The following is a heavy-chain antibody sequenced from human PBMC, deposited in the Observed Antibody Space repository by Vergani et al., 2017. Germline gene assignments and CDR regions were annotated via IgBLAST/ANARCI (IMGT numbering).Heavy chain of an antibody. J-gene: IGHJ2*01. CDR1: GGSISSYY. V-gene: IGHV4-59*12. CDR3: ARGVDGDYRAYWYFDL. CDR2: IYYSGST. D-gene: IGHD4-17*01. Sequence: QVQLQESGPGLVKPSETLSLTCTVSGGSISSYYWSWIRQPPGKGLEWIGSIYYSGSTYYNPSLKSRVTISVDTSKNQFSLKLSSVTAADTAVYYCARGVDGDYRAYWYFDLWGRGTLVTVSS.